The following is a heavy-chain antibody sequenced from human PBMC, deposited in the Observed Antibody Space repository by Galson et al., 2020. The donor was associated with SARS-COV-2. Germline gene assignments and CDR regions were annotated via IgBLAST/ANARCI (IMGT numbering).Heavy chain of an antibody. CDR1: GFTINSST. V-gene: IGHV3-30-3*01. CDR3: ARDVRSYAR. Sequence: GGSLSLSCAASGFTINSSTFHCFRQAPPMGLEWVAAINDLTSESFYTDSVKGRFTISRDNFHKTLSLQMNSLRPDDTAVYYCARDVRSYARWGEGTLVAFAS. CDR2: INDLTSES. J-gene: IGHJ4*02. D-gene: IGHD3-10*02.